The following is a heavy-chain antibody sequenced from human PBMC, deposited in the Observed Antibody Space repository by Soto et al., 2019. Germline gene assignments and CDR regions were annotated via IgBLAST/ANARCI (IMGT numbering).Heavy chain of an antibody. CDR3: ARVSSGSGWYRGAFDI. D-gene: IGHD6-19*01. V-gene: IGHV3-11*01. Sequence: XGSLRLSCAASGFRFSDYYMSGIRQAPGKGLEWVSYISSSGSTIYYADSVKGRFTISRDNAKNSLYLQMNSLRAEDTAVYYCARVSSGSGWYRGAFDIWGQGTMVTVPS. J-gene: IGHJ3*02. CDR1: GFRFSDYY. CDR2: ISSSGSTI.